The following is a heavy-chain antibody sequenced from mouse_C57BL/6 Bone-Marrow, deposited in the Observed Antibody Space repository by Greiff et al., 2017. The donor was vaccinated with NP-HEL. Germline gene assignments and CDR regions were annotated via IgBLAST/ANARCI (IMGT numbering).Heavy chain of an antibody. J-gene: IGHJ2*01. V-gene: IGHV5-17*01. Sequence: EVQLVESGGGLVKPGGSLKLSCAASGFTFSDYGMHWVRQAPEKGLEWVAYISSGSSTIYYADTVKGRFTISSDNAKTTLFLQMTSLRSEDTAMYYCARGPHYYGSSYDDYWGKGTTLTVSS. CDR1: GFTFSDYG. D-gene: IGHD1-1*01. CDR2: ISSGSSTI. CDR3: ARGPHYYGSSYDDY.